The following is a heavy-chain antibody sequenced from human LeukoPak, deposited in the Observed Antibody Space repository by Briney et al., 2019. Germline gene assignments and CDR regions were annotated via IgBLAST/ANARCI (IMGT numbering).Heavy chain of an antibody. CDR1: GFTFSSYW. CDR2: IKQDGSEK. Sequence: GGSLRLSCAGSGFTFSSYWMSWVRQAPGKGLEWVANIKQDGSEKYYVDSVKGRFSISRDNAKNSLYLQMNSLRAEDTAVYYCARAGTTVTSKPSFDYWGRGTLVSVSS. D-gene: IGHD4-17*01. CDR3: ARAGTTVTSKPSFDY. V-gene: IGHV3-7*01. J-gene: IGHJ4*02.